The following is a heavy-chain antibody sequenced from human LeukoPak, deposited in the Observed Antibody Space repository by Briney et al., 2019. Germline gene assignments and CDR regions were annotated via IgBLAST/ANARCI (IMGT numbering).Heavy chain of an antibody. CDR3: ARCDPYYFDS. V-gene: IGHV4-59*08. Sequence: PSETLSLTCTVSGGSISSYFWSWIRQPPAKGLEWIGHISYIGNTNYNTSLKSRLTMSIDTSKKQFSLKLSAVTAADTAVYYCARCDPYYFDSWGQGTLVTVSS. J-gene: IGHJ4*02. CDR1: GGSISSYF. CDR2: ISYIGNT. D-gene: IGHD2-21*02.